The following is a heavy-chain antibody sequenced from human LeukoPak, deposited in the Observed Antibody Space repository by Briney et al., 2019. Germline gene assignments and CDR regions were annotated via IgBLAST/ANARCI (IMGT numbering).Heavy chain of an antibody. CDR1: GFTFSDYY. J-gene: IGHJ4*02. CDR2: ISSSSSYT. V-gene: IGHV3-11*03. Sequence: GGSLRLSCAGSGFTFSDYYMSWIRQAPGKGLEWVSYISSSSSYTDYADSVKGRFTISRDNAKNSLNLQMNSLRAEDTAVYYCARYSGYSGYSHYWGQGTLVTVSS. D-gene: IGHD5-12*01. CDR3: ARYSGYSGYSHY.